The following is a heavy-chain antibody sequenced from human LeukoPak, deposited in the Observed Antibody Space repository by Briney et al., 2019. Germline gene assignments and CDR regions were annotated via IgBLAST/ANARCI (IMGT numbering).Heavy chain of an antibody. CDR3: ARGDRDYDILTGYSKRWFDP. J-gene: IGHJ5*02. V-gene: IGHV1-8*03. CDR2: MNPNSGNT. CDR1: GYTFTNYD. Sequence: ASVKVSCKASGYTFTNYDIYWVRQATGQGLECMGWMNPNSGNTGYAQKFQGRVTIIMDTPISTAYMELSSLRSEDTAVYYCARGDRDYDILTGYSKRWFDPWGQGTLVTVSS. D-gene: IGHD3-9*01.